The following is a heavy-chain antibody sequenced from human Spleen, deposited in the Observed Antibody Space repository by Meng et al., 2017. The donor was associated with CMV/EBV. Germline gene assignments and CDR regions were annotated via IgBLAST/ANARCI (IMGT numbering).Heavy chain of an antibody. CDR1: GFPFINYS. Sequence: SLEIHCPASGFPFINYSKRWVRQAPGQGLEWVPSMSRCSSYIYYADSVKGRFTISRDKAKNSLYLQMNSLRAEDTAVYYCARGDYDFRYAFDIWGQGTMVTVSS. D-gene: IGHD3-3*01. CDR2: MSRCSSYI. V-gene: IGHV3-21*01. CDR3: ARGDYDFRYAFDI. J-gene: IGHJ3*02.